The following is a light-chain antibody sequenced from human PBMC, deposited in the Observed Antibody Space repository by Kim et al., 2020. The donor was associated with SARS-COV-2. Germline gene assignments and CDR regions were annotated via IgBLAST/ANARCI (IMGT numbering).Light chain of an antibody. CDR3: QQYNTYST. V-gene: IGKV1-5*03. CDR1: QSISSW. CDR2: KAS. Sequence: DIQMTQSPSTLSASVGDKVTLTCRASQSISSWLAWYQQKPGKAPKLLIYKASTLESGVPSRFSGSGSGTEFTLTISSLQPDDFATYYCQQYNTYSTFGPGTKVDIK. J-gene: IGKJ3*01.